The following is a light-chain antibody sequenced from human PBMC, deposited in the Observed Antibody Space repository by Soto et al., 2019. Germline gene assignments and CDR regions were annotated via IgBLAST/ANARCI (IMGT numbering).Light chain of an antibody. V-gene: IGKV3-20*01. CDR3: QQFSSYPLN. J-gene: IGKJ4*01. CDR2: GAS. Sequence: EIVLTQPPGTLSLSPVERANLYFMSSQSLTNNYFAWYQQKPGRALRLLIDGASTRATGIPDRFSGSGSGTDFTLTISRLEPEDVAVYYCQQFSSYPLNCGGGTKGDIK. CDR1: QSLTNNY.